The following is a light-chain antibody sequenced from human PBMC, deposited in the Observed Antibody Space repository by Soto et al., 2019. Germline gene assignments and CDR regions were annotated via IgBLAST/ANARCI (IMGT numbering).Light chain of an antibody. Sequence: EIVLTQSPGTLSLSPGERATLSCRASQSVGSNYLAWYQQKPGQAPRLLIYGASSRATGIPDRFSGSGSGTDFTLPISRLEHEDFAVYYCQQYGSSVWTFGQGTKVEIK. J-gene: IGKJ1*01. CDR2: GAS. CDR1: QSVGSNY. CDR3: QQYGSSVWT. V-gene: IGKV3-20*01.